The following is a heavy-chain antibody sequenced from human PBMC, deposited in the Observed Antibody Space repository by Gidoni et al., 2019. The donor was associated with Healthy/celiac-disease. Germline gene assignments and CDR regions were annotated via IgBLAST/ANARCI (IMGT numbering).Heavy chain of an antibody. CDR3: ARVSPPYYYDSSGIFDY. J-gene: IGHJ4*02. CDR1: GGSISSRSYY. Sequence: QLQLQESGPGLVKPSETLSLTCTVSGGSISSRSYYWGWIRQPPGKGLEWIGSIYYSGSTYYNPSLKSRVTISVDTSKNQFSLKLSSVTAADTAVYYCARVSPPYYYDSSGIFDYWGQGTLVTVSS. CDR2: IYYSGST. V-gene: IGHV4-39*07. D-gene: IGHD3-22*01.